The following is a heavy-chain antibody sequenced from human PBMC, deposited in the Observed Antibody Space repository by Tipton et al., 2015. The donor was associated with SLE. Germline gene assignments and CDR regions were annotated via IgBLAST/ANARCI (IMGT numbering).Heavy chain of an antibody. V-gene: IGHV4-59*01. J-gene: IGHJ5*02. Sequence: TLYLTCTVSGGSIGSFYWSWVRQPPGKGLEWIGHIDHTANPNYSPSLKRRVTISIDTPTNLFSLKLMSVTAADTAVYYCVRSWSDAPPVLGSWGQGTLVPVSS. D-gene: IGHD1-1*01. CDR3: VRSWSDAPPVLGS. CDR1: GGSIGSFY. CDR2: IDHTANP.